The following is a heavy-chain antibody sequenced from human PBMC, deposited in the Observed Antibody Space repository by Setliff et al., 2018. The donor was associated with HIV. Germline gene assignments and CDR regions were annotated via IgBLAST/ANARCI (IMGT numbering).Heavy chain of an antibody. J-gene: IGHJ5*02. Sequence: SETLSLTCAVYGGPLSGYFWSWIRQSPGKGLEWIGEISFSGTTNYNPFLKSRVTISLDMSKNQFSLKLSSVTAADTAVYYCARCRLNGGFNLWGQGTLVTVSS. CDR3: ARCRLNGGFNL. CDR2: ISFSGTT. CDR1: GGPLSGYF. D-gene: IGHD7-27*01. V-gene: IGHV4-34*01.